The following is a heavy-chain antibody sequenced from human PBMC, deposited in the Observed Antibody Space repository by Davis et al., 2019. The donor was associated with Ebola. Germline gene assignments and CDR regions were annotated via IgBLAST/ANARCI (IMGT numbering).Heavy chain of an antibody. Sequence: GESLKISCAASGFTFSAYSMNWVRQAPGKGLEWVANIKQDGSEKYYVDSVKGRITISRDNAKNSLYLQMNSLRAEDTAVYYCARDSPGNGMDVWGQGATVTVSS. CDR2: IKQDGSEK. D-gene: IGHD6-13*01. CDR3: ARDSPGNGMDV. J-gene: IGHJ6*02. V-gene: IGHV3-7*03. CDR1: GFTFSAYS.